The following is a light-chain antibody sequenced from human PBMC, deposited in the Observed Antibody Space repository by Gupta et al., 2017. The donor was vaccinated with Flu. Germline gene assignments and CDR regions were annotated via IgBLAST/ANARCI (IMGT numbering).Light chain of an antibody. CDR3: QQYNSYSRT. J-gene: IGKJ1*01. V-gene: IGKV1-5*03. Sequence: PSTLSASVGNRVAITCRASQSINTWLAWYQQKPGKAPKLLIYEASTLATGVPSRFSGSVSGTQFTLTISSLQPDDFATYYCQQYNSYSRTFGQGTKVEV. CDR2: EAS. CDR1: QSINTW.